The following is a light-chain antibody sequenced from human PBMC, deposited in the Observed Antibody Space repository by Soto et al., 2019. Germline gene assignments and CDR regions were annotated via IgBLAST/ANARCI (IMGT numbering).Light chain of an antibody. CDR3: QQLNDYPLT. V-gene: IGKV1-9*01. J-gene: IGKJ4*01. Sequence: DIQMTQSPSTLSASVGDRVTITCRASQGITSYLAWYQQQPGRAPKLLIYGTSTLKSGVPSRFSGSGSGTGFTLTISSLQPEDSATYYCQQLNDYPLTFGGGTKVDIK. CDR2: GTS. CDR1: QGITSY.